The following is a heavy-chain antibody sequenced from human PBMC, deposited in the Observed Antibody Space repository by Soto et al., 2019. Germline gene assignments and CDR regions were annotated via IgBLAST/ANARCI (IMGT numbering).Heavy chain of an antibody. CDR2: ISGSGGST. J-gene: IGHJ3*02. Sequence: GGSLRLSCAASGFTFSSYAMSWVRQAPGKGLEWVSAISGSGGSTYYADSVKGRFTISRDNSKNTLYLQMNSLRAEDTAVYYCANRRGDPDAFDIWGQGTMVTVSS. V-gene: IGHV3-23*01. D-gene: IGHD7-27*01. CDR1: GFTFSSYA. CDR3: ANRRGDPDAFDI.